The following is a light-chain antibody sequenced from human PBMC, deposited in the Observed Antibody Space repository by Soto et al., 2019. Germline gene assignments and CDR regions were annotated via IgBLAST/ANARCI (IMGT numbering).Light chain of an antibody. J-gene: IGLJ2*01. CDR3: AAWDDSLTGVV. Sequence: QSVLTQPPSASGTPGQRVTISCSGSSSNIGSYTVNWYQQLPGAAPKLIIYINDQRPSGVPDRFSGSKSGTSASLAISGLQSEDEADYYCAAWDDSLTGVVFGGGTKLTVL. CDR1: SSNIGSYT. CDR2: IND. V-gene: IGLV1-44*01.